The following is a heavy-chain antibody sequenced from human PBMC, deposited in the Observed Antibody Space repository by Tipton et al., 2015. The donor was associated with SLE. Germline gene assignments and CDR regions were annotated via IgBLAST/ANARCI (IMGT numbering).Heavy chain of an antibody. Sequence: TLSLTCTVSGGSISNGAYYWNWIRQHPGKGLEWIEYIYYSGSTYYNPSLKRRVTISLDTYKNQISLNLSSVTAAGTAVYYCARSNIYTAMATSWGQGSLVTVS. J-gene: IGHJ5*02. V-gene: IGHV4-31*03. CDR2: IYYSGST. D-gene: IGHD5-18*01. CDR3: ARSNIYTAMATS. CDR1: GGSISNGAYY.